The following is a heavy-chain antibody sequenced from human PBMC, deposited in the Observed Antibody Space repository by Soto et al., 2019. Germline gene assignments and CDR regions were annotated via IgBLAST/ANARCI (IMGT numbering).Heavy chain of an antibody. CDR3: AHRLPLHNEYSINFDY. CDR1: GFSLSTSGVG. CDR2: IYWDDDK. Sequence: QITLKESGPTLVKPTQTLTLTCTFSGFSLSTSGVGVGWIRQPPGKALEWLALIYWDDDKRYSPSLKNRLTITXXTXKNXVVLTMTNMDPVDTATYYCAHRLPLHNEYSINFDYWGQGTLVTVSS. J-gene: IGHJ4*02. D-gene: IGHD6-6*01. V-gene: IGHV2-5*02.